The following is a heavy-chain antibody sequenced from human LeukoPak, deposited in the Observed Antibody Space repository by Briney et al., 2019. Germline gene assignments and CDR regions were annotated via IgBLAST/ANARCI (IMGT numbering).Heavy chain of an antibody. CDR2: INPFNDAT. CDR1: GYTFNDYY. D-gene: IGHD2-15*01. J-gene: IGHJ5*02. CDR3: ARAEYCSGGSCYSFDP. V-gene: IGHV1-2*06. Sequence: ASVKVSCKASGYTFNDYYIQWVRQAPGQGLEWVGRINPFNDATHYGQKFQGRVTMTRDTSISTAYMELSRLRSDDTAVYYCARAEYCSGGSCYSFDPWGQGTLVTVSS.